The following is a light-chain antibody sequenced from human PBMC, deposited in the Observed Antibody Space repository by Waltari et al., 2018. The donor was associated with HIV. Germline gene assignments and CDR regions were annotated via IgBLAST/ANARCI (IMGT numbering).Light chain of an antibody. V-gene: IGKV1-5*03. J-gene: IGKJ2*02. CDR3: QHYDSYSCT. CDR1: QNVNKW. Sequence: DIQLTQSPSTLSASVGDRVTITCRASQNVNKWLAWYQQKPGKAPPLLIYKASSLKSGVPSRFSGSGSGTEFTLTISSLQPDDCATYYCQHYDSYSCTFGQGTKVEIK. CDR2: KAS.